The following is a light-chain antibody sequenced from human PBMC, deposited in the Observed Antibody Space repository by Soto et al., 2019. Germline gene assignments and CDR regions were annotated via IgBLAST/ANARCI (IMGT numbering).Light chain of an antibody. J-gene: IGKJ4*01. CDR2: AAS. Sequence: DIQMTQSPSSLSASLGDRVTITCRASQGIGVYLAWFQQKPGKVPRLLIYAASALQSGGPSRFSGGGSGTYFTLTINSLQPEDVATYYRQKYNSAPLTFGGGTKVEIK. CDR1: QGIGVY. V-gene: IGKV1-27*01. CDR3: QKYNSAPLT.